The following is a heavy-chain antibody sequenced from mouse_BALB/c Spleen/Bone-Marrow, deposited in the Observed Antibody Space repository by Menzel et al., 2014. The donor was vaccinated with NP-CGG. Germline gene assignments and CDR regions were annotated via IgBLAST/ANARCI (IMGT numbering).Heavy chain of an antibody. CDR2: IDPANGNT. D-gene: IGHD1-1*01. J-gene: IGHJ4*01. Sequence: CGAGLVKPGASVKLSCTASGFNIKDTYMHWVKQRPEQGLEWIGRIDPANGNTKYDPKFQGKATITADTSSNTAYLHLSSLTSEDTAVYYCARYRYYGSSYAMDYWGQGTSVTVSS. V-gene: IGHV14-3*02. CDR3: ARYRYYGSSYAMDY. CDR1: GFNIKDTY.